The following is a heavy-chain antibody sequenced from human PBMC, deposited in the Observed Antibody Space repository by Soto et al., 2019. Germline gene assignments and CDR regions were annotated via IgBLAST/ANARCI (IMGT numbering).Heavy chain of an antibody. D-gene: IGHD3-3*01. CDR1: GFSLTTNGVG. CDR3: AHRSLRPVFGLVTTTAIYFDF. J-gene: IGHJ4*02. CDR2: IYWDDDK. V-gene: IGHV2-5*02. Sequence: QITLNESGPTMVKPTQTLTLTCTFSGFSLTTNGVGVGWIRQSPGKAPEWLALIYWDDDKRYSPSLNSRLTITKDTSKNHVVLTLADLDPADTATYYCAHRSLRPVFGLVTTTAIYFDFWGQGSPVAVSA.